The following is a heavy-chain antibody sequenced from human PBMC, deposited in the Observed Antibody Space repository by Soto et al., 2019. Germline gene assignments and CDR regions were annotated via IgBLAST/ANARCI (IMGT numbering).Heavy chain of an antibody. CDR3: ARHQEDDYVWGSTPAAY. CDR1: GYSFTSYW. D-gene: IGHD3-16*01. J-gene: IGHJ4*02. V-gene: IGHV5-51*01. CDR2: IYPGDSGT. Sequence: PGESLKISCKGSGYSFTSYWIGWVRQMPGKGLEWMGIIYPGDSGTRYSPSFQGQVTISADKSISTAYLQWSSLKASDTAMYYCARHQEDDYVWGSTPAAYWGQGTLVTVSS.